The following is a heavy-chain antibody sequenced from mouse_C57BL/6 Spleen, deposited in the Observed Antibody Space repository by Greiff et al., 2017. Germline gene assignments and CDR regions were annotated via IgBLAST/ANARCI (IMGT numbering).Heavy chain of an antibody. V-gene: IGHV1-82*01. J-gene: IGHJ2*01. CDR2: IYPGDGDT. CDR3: ARSPQFLECYFDH. Sequence: QVQLQQSGPELVKPGASVKISCKASGYAFSSSWMNWVKQRPGKGLEWIGRIYPGDGDTNYNGKFKGKATLTADKSSSTAYMQLSSLTSEDSSVYFWARSPQFLECYFDHRGQGTTLTVSS. CDR1: GYAFSSSW.